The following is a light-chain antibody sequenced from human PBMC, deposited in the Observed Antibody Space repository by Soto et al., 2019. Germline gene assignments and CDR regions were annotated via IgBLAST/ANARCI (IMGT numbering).Light chain of an antibody. V-gene: IGKV1-5*01. CDR2: DAS. CDR3: QQYNSYLST. J-gene: IGKJ3*01. CDR1: QSISSW. Sequence: DIQMTQSPSTLSASVGDRVTITCRASQSISSWLAWYQQKPGKAPKLLIYDASSLESGVPSRFSGNRSGTEFSLTISSLQPDDFATYYCQQYNSYLSTFGPRNKVVL.